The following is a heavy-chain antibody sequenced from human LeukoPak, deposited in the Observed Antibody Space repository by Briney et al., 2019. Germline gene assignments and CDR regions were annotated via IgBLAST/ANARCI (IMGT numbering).Heavy chain of an antibody. CDR2: ISSSSSYI. J-gene: IGHJ4*02. D-gene: IGHD6-19*01. CDR3: ARDDGGIAVAGYDY. Sequence: PGGSLRLSCAASGFTFSSYSMNWVRQAPGKGLEWVPSISSSSSYIYYADSVKSRFTISRDNAKNSLYLQMNSLRAEDTAVYYCARDDGGIAVAGYDYWGQGTLVTVSS. V-gene: IGHV3-21*01. CDR1: GFTFSSYS.